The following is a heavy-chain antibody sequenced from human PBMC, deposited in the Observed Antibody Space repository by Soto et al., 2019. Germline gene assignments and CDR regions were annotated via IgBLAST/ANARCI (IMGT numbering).Heavy chain of an antibody. CDR3: TTDNMIGTTSPQFHY. CDR2: VKSKADGGAI. D-gene: IGHD3-16*01. CDR1: GFTFTNAW. Sequence: LRLSCAASGFTFTNAWMSWVRQAPGKGLAWVGRVKSKADGGAIHYAAPVKGRFTISGDESKNTLYLQMSNLKTEDTAIYFCTTDNMIGTTSPQFHYWGQGTLVTVSS. V-gene: IGHV3-15*01. J-gene: IGHJ1*01.